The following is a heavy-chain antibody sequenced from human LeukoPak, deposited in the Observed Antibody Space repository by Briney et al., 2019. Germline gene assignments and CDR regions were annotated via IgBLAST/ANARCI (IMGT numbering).Heavy chain of an antibody. CDR2: ISSSSSYI. J-gene: IGHJ4*02. V-gene: IGHV3-21*04. Sequence: PGGSLRLSCAASGFTFSSYSMNWVRQAPGKGLEWVSSISSSSSYIYYADSVKGRFTISRDNSKNTLYLQMNSLRAEDTAVYYCARDGGGDSGSYYFDYWGQGTLVTVSS. CDR1: GFTFSSYS. CDR3: ARDGGGDSGSYYFDY. D-gene: IGHD2-21*02.